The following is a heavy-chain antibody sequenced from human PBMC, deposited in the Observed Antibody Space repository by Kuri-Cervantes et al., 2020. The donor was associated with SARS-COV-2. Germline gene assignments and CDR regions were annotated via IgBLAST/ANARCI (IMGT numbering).Heavy chain of an antibody. V-gene: IGHV3-43D*03. CDR1: GFTFDDYA. D-gene: IGHD2-8*02. Sequence: GGSLRLSCAASGFTFDDYAMHWVRQAPGKGLEWVSLISWDGGSTYYADSVKGRFTISRDNSKNTLYLQMNSLRAEDTAVYYCAREAVLPSDAFDIWGQGTMVTVSS. CDR2: ISWDGGST. J-gene: IGHJ3*02. CDR3: AREAVLPSDAFDI.